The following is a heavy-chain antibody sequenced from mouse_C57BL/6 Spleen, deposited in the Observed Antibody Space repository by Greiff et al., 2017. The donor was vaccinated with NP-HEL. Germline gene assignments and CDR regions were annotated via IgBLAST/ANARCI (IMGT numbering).Heavy chain of an antibody. CDR1: GYTFTDYY. V-gene: IGHV1-26*01. J-gene: IGHJ4*01. CDR3: ARPLYAMDY. Sequence: EVQLQQSGPELVKPGASVKISCKASGYTFTDYYMNWVKQSHGKSLEWIGDINPNNGGTSYNQKFKGKATLTVDKSSSTAYMELRSLTSEDSAVDYCARPLYAMDYWGQGTSVTVSS. CDR2: INPNNGGT.